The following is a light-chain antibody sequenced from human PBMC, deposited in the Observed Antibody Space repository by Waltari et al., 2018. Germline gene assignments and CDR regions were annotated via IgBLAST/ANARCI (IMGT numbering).Light chain of an antibody. J-gene: IGKJ1*01. CDR2: KAS. CDR1: QSISNW. CDR3: QQYDSYWT. Sequence: DIQMTQSPSTLSASVGDRVTITSRASQSISNWLAWYQQKPGKAPKLLIYKASSLESGVPSRFSGSGSGTEFTLTISSLQPDDFATYFCQQYDSYWTFGQGTKVEIK. V-gene: IGKV1-5*03.